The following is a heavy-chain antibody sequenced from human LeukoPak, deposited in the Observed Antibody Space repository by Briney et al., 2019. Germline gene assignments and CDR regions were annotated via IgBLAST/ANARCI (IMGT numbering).Heavy chain of an antibody. Sequence: GGSLRLSCAASGFTFSSYWMDWVRQAPGKGLVWVSRINSDGSSTSYADSVKGRFTISRDNAKNTLYLQMNSLRAEDTTVYYCARDPYYYDSSGYWGYWGQGTLVTVSS. CDR1: GFTFSSYW. CDR3: ARDPYYYDSSGYWGY. V-gene: IGHV3-74*01. CDR2: INSDGSST. D-gene: IGHD3-22*01. J-gene: IGHJ4*02.